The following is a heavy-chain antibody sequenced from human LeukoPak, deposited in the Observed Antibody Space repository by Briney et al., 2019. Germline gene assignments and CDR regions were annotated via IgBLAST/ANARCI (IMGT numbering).Heavy chain of an antibody. CDR1: GGSLSTHH. J-gene: IGHJ2*01. CDR3: ARDRPGSYWYFDL. Sequence: PSETLSLTCVVSGGSLSTHHWSWIRQSPGRGLEWIGYISDSGSTNYNPSLKSRVTISVDTSKNQFSLMLNSVIAADTAVYYCARDRPGSYWYFDLWGRGTLVTVSS. D-gene: IGHD3-10*01. CDR2: ISDSGST. V-gene: IGHV4-59*11.